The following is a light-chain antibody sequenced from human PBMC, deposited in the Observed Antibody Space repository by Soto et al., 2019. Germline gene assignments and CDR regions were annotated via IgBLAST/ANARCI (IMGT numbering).Light chain of an antibody. J-gene: IGKJ4*01. CDR1: QSVSSSY. CDR3: QQYGSSPLT. Sequence: VLTQTPGTLSLSPGERATLSCRASQSVSSSYLAWYQQTPGQAPRVLIYGASIRATGIPDRFSGSGAGTDFTLSISRLEPEDFAVYYCQQYGSSPLTFGGGTKVDI. CDR2: GAS. V-gene: IGKV3-20*01.